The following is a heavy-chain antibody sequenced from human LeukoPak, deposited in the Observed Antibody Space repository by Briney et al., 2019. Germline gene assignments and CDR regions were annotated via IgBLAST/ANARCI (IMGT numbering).Heavy chain of an antibody. CDR2: INPSGGST. Sequence: ASVKVSCKASGYTFTSYYMHWVRQAPGQGLEWMGIINPSGGSTSYAQKFQGRVTMTRDTSTSTVYMELSSLRSEDTAVYYCARVGATAMVPDPSYYYGMDVWGQGTTVTVSS. CDR1: GYTFTSYY. D-gene: IGHD5-18*01. V-gene: IGHV1-46*01. CDR3: ARVGATAMVPDPSYYYGMDV. J-gene: IGHJ6*02.